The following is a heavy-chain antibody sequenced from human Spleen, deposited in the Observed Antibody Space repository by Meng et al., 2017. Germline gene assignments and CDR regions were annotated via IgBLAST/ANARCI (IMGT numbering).Heavy chain of an antibody. CDR2: IDTNTRNP. V-gene: IGHV7-4-1*02. D-gene: IGHD3-3*01. CDR3: ARGYDFWSGYLPGYFDF. Sequence: QVQLVQSGSELKKPGALAQVCCKAAGYIFTTYVMNWVRLAPGQGLEWLGWIDTNTRNPTYAQGFTGRFVFYLDTSVSTAYLQINNLKAEDTAVYYCARGYDFWSGYLPGYFDFWGQGTLVTVSS. CDR1: GYIFTTYV. J-gene: IGHJ4*02.